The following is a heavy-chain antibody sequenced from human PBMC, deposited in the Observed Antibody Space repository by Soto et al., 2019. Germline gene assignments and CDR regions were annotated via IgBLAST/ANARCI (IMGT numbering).Heavy chain of an antibody. J-gene: IGHJ4*02. CDR2: ISYDGSNK. CDR3: ARTLYSYGYFDY. CDR1: GFTFSSYA. V-gene: IGHV3-30-3*01. Sequence: QVQLVESGGGVVQPGRSLRLSCAASGFTFSSYAMHWVRQAPGKGLEWVAVISYDGSNKYYADSVKGRFTISRDNSKNTLYLQMNSLRAEDTAVYYCARTLYSYGYFDYWGQGTLVTVSS. D-gene: IGHD5-18*01.